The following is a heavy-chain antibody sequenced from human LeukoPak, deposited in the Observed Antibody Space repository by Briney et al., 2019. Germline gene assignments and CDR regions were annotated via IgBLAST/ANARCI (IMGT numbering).Heavy chain of an antibody. CDR3: AKVAPLGDGDYWYFDL. V-gene: IGHV3-23*01. CDR2: ISASGGRT. Sequence: GGSLRLSCATSGFTFRGYAMNWVRQAPGRGLEWVSAISASGGRTYHADAVKGRFTISRDNFKNTLYLQMNSLRAEDTAVYYCAKVAPLGDGDYWYFDLWGRGTQVTASS. CDR1: GFTFRGYA. D-gene: IGHD4-17*01. J-gene: IGHJ2*01.